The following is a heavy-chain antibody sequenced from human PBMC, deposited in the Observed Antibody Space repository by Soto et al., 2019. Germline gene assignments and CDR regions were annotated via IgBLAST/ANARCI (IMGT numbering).Heavy chain of an antibody. CDR2: ISYSGSS. CDR1: GGSVSSSTYY. Sequence: SETLSVTCTVSGGSVSSSTYYWGWIRQPPGRGLEWVGSISYSGSSYYNPSLKSRVTISVDTSKNQFSLRLSSVTAADTAVYYCAGDPDSHYNDSHASSYPWGQGTLVTVSS. J-gene: IGHJ5*02. CDR3: AGDPDSHYNDSHASSYP. V-gene: IGHV4-39*02. D-gene: IGHD3-22*01.